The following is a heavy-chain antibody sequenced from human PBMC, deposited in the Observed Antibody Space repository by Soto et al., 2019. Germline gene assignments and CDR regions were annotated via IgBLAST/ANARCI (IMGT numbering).Heavy chain of an antibody. CDR2: ISAYNGNT. J-gene: IGHJ2*01. D-gene: IGHD6-19*01. CDR1: GYTFTSYG. CDR3: ARLGRGIAVAGALRYWYFDL. V-gene: IGHV1-18*01. Sequence: QVQLVQSGAEVKKPGASVKVSCKASGYTFTSYGISWVRQAPGQGLEWMGWISAYNGNTNYAQKLQGRGSMTTDTSTSTAYMELRSLRSDDTAVYYCARLGRGIAVAGALRYWYFDLWGRGTLVTVSS.